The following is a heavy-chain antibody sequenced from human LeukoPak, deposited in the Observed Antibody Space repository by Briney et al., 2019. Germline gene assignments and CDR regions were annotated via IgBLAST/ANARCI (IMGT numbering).Heavy chain of an antibody. V-gene: IGHV3-11*04. CDR2: IGRSGTTI. CDR3: ARSGKIYFDWLLDY. CDR1: GFTFSDYY. J-gene: IGHJ4*02. Sequence: GGSLRLSCAASGFTFSDYYMSWIRQVPGKGLEGVSYIGRSGTTIHYADSVKGRFTISWDNAKKSLYPQMNSLRAEDTAVYYCARSGKIYFDWLLDYWGQGTLVTVSS. D-gene: IGHD3-9*01.